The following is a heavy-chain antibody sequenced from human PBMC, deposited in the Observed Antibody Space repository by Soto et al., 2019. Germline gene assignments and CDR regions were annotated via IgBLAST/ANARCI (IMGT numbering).Heavy chain of an antibody. D-gene: IGHD2-15*01. CDR3: ARGPRGLLKQFYAEYFQH. J-gene: IGHJ1*01. V-gene: IGHV1-8*01. CDR1: GYTFTSYA. CDR2: MNPNSGNT. Sequence: QVQLVQSGAEVKKPGASVTVSCKASGYTFTSYAINWVRQATGQGLEWMGWMNPNSGNTGYAQKFQGRVTMTRNTSISTAYMKLSSLRSEDTAVYCCARGPRGLLKQFYAEYFQHWGQGTLVTVSS.